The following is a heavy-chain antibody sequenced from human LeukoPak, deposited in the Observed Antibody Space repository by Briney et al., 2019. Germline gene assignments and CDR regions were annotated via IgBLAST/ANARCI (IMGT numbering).Heavy chain of an antibody. V-gene: IGHV4-38-2*02. CDR2: IYHSGST. D-gene: IGHD3-16*01. Sequence: PSETLSLTCTVSGYSISSGYYWGWIRQPPGKGLEWIGSIYHSGSTYYNPSLKSRVTISVDTSKNQFSLKLSSVTAADTAVYYCARRVMTLYYFDYWGQGTLVTVSS. CDR1: GYSISSGYY. CDR3: ARRVMTLYYFDY. J-gene: IGHJ4*02.